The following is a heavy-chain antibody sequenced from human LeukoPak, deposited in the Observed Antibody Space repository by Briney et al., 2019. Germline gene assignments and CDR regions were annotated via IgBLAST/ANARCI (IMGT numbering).Heavy chain of an antibody. CDR2: ISWNSGSI. V-gene: IGHV3-9*01. D-gene: IGHD2-2*01. J-gene: IGHJ3*02. Sequence: GRSLRLSCAASGFTFDDYAMHWVRQAPGKGLEWVSGISWNSGSIGYADSVKGRFTISRDNAKNSLYLQMNSLRAEDTALYYCAREGGLGYIVVVPAALDIWGQGTMVTVSS. CDR3: AREGGLGYIVVVPAALDI. CDR1: GFTFDDYA.